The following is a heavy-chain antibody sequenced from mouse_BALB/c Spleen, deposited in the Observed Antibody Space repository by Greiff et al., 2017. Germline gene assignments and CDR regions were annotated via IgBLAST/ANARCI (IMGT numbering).Heavy chain of an antibody. J-gene: IGHJ4*01. Sequence: EVHLVESGGDLVKPGGSLKLSCAASGFTFSSYGMSWVRQTPDKRLEWVATISSGGSYTYYPDSVKGRFTISRDNAKNTLYLQMSSLKSEDTAMYYCARHPIYYDYSYAMDYWGQGTSVTVSS. D-gene: IGHD2-4*01. CDR3: ARHPIYYDYSYAMDY. CDR1: GFTFSSYG. CDR2: ISSGGSYT. V-gene: IGHV5-6*01.